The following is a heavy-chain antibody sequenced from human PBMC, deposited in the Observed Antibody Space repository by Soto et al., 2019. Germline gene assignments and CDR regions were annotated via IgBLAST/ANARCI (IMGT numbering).Heavy chain of an antibody. Sequence: PGGSLRVSCGVSGFTSSDHYMDWVRQAPGKGLEWVGRTANKRSRYTTEYAASVKSRFIISRDDSKNSVYLQMNSLKIEDTAVYYCARAGFGHGLDVWGQGTTVTVSS. J-gene: IGHJ6*02. V-gene: IGHV3-72*01. CDR1: GFTSSDHY. CDR3: ARAGFGHGLDV. CDR2: TANKRSRYTT. D-gene: IGHD3-16*01.